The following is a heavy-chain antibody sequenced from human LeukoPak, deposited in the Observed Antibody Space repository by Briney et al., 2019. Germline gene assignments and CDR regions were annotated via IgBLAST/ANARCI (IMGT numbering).Heavy chain of an antibody. D-gene: IGHD1-26*01. CDR3: ARFDGSYGKYYFDY. CDR2: ISSSGSTI. V-gene: IGHV3-48*03. J-gene: IGHJ4*02. Sequence: GGSLRLSCAASGFTFSSYETNWVRQAPGKGLEWVSYISSSGSTIYYADSVRGRFTISRDNAKNSLYLQMNSLRAEDTAVYYCARFDGSYGKYYFDYWGQGTLVTVSS. CDR1: GFTFSSYE.